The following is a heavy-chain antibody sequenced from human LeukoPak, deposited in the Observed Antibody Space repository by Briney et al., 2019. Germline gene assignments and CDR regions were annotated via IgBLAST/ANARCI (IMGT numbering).Heavy chain of an antibody. Sequence: KPGGSLRLSCAASGFTFSGYSMNWVRQAPGKGLEWVSSISSSSSYIYYADSMKGRFTVSRDNARNSVYLQMNSLRAEDTAVYYCAKDHLPGIVVADRDYWGQGTLVTVSS. CDR2: ISSSSSYI. J-gene: IGHJ4*02. D-gene: IGHD6-19*01. CDR3: AKDHLPGIVVADRDY. V-gene: IGHV3-21*04. CDR1: GFTFSGYS.